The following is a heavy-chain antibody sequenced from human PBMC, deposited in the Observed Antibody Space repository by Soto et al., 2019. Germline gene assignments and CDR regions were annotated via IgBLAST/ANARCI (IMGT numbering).Heavy chain of an antibody. D-gene: IGHD1-26*01. CDR3: AKDEVGASS. CDR2: ISYDGSNK. V-gene: IGHV3-30*18. CDR1: GFTFSSYG. Sequence: GGSLRLSCAASGFTFSSYGMHWVRQAPGKGLEWVAVISYDGSNKYYADSVKGRFTISRDNSKNTLYLQMNSLRAEDTAVYYCAKDEVGASSWGQRTLVTVSS. J-gene: IGHJ5*02.